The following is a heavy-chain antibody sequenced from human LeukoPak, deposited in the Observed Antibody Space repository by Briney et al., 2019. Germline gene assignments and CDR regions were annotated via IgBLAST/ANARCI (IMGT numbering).Heavy chain of an antibody. J-gene: IGHJ4*02. Sequence: ASVKVSCTASGYTFTGYYMHWVRQAPGQGLEWMGWINPNSGGTNYAQKFPGRVTMTRDTSISTAYMELSRLRSDDTAVYYCAMLLEMATINDYWGQGTLVTVSS. D-gene: IGHD5-24*01. CDR1: GYTFTGYY. CDR3: AMLLEMATINDY. V-gene: IGHV1-2*02. CDR2: INPNSGGT.